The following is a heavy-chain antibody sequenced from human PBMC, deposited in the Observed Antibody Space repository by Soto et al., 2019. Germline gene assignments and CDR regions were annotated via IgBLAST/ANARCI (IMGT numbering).Heavy chain of an antibody. D-gene: IGHD6-19*01. J-gene: IGHJ4*02. CDR2: IIPLSGTT. Sequence: GASVKVSCKASGGTFSNHAISWVRQAPGQGPEWMGGIIPLSGTTNYVQKFQGRVTITADESMTTAYMELSSLRSEDTAVDYCAVEASGWFEAAYGYWGQGTLVTVSS. CDR3: AVEASGWFEAAYGY. V-gene: IGHV1-69*13. CDR1: GGTFSNHA.